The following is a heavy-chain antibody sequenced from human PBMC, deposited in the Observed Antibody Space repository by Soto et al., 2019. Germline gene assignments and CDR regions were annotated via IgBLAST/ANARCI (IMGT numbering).Heavy chain of an antibody. Sequence: SEILSLTCTASGGSISSGGYYWSWIRQHPGKGLEWIGYIYYSGSTSYNPSLKSRVTISVDTSKNHFSLKLSSVTAADTAVYYCARDIGAVYYGSGSPLNWFDPWGQGTLVNVSS. CDR3: ARDIGAVYYGSGSPLNWFDP. CDR2: IYYSGST. D-gene: IGHD3-10*01. CDR1: GGSISSGGYY. J-gene: IGHJ5*02. V-gene: IGHV4-31*03.